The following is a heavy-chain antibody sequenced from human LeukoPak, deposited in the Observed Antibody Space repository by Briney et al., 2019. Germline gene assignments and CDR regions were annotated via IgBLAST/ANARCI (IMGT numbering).Heavy chain of an antibody. J-gene: IGHJ2*01. CDR1: GGSISSGGYY. CDR2: IYYSGST. Sequence: SETLSLTCTVSGGSISSGGYYWSWIRQHPGKGLEWIGYIYYSGSTYYNPSLKSRVTISVDTSKNQFSLKLSSVTAADTAVYYCARRTRCSSTSCYTYWYFDLWGRGTLVTVSS. CDR3: ARRTRCSSTSCYTYWYFDL. D-gene: IGHD2-2*02. V-gene: IGHV4-31*03.